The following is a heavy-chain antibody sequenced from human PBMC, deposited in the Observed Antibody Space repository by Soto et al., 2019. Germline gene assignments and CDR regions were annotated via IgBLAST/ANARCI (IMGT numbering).Heavy chain of an antibody. CDR1: GFSLSTSGVG. V-gene: IGHV2-5*02. Sequence: QITLKESGPTLVKPTQTLTLTCTFSGFSLSTSGVGVGWIRQPPGKALEWLAVIYWDDDKRYSPYLKSRLTFYKDTSKNQMVHTMTNVDPGDTATYYCVDRATLGGSWDTGDLDYWGQGTLVTVSS. CDR3: VDRATLGGSWDTGDLDY. D-gene: IGHD6-13*01. J-gene: IGHJ4*02. CDR2: IYWDDDK.